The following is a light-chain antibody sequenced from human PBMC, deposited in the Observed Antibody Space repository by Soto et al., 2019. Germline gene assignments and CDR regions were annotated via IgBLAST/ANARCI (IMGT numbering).Light chain of an antibody. J-gene: IGKJ1*01. CDR3: QQYHTSPWT. V-gene: IGKV4-1*01. CDR1: QSVLYSSNNKNY. CDR2: WAS. Sequence: DIVMTQSPDSLAVSLGERATINCKSSQSVLYSSNNKNYLAWYQQKPGQPPKLLIYWASARESGLPDRFSGGGSGTDFTLTISSLQVEDVAVYYCQQYHTSPWTFGQGTKVEIK.